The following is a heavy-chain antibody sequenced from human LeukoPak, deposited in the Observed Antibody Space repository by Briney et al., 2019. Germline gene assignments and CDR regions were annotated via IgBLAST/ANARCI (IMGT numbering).Heavy chain of an antibody. V-gene: IGHV3-23*01. D-gene: IGHD3-10*01. CDR3: AKDPAGSGNPYYFDY. CDR2: ISGSGGST. Sequence: GGSLRLSCAASGFTFSSYAVSWVRQAPGKGLEWVSAISGSGGSTYYADSVKGRFTISRDNSKNALYLQMNSLRAEDTAVYYCAKDPAGSGNPYYFDYWGQGTLVTVSS. J-gene: IGHJ4*02. CDR1: GFTFSSYA.